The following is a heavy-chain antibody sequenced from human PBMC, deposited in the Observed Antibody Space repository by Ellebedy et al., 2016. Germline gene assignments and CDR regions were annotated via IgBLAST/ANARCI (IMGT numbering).Heavy chain of an antibody. CDR1: GGPISNYY. Sequence: SETLSLTCIVSGGPISNYYWSWIQQPPGKGLEWIGYIYSSGTTNYNPSLKSRVTISVDTSKNQFSLRLTSVTAADTAVYYCARGGTYVGYMDVWGKGTTVTVSS. CDR3: ARGGTYVGYMDV. CDR2: IYSSGTT. D-gene: IGHD3-10*02. J-gene: IGHJ6*03. V-gene: IGHV4-59*01.